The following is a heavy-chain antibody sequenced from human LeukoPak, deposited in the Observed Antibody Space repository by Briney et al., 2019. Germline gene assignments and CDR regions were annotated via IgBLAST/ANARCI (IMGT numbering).Heavy chain of an antibody. CDR2: IYYTGST. V-gene: IGHV4-59*01. CDR3: ARAQKVYGDLTYYFDY. CDR1: GDSISNYY. D-gene: IGHD4-17*01. J-gene: IGHJ4*02. Sequence: SETLSLTCTVSGDSISNYYWTWIRQPPGKGLEWIGNIYYTGSTNYNPSLKSRVTISVDTSKNQFSLKLSSVTAADTAVYYCARAQKVYGDLTYYFDYWGQGTLVTVFS.